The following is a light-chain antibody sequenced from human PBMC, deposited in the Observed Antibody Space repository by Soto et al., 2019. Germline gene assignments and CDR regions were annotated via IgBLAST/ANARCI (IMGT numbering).Light chain of an antibody. CDR1: SGDVGGSNG. V-gene: IGLV2-18*02. CDR3: SSYTSSSTDV. J-gene: IGLJ1*01. Sequence: QSVLTQPPSVSGSPGQSVAISCTGTSGDVGGSNGVSWYQQPPATAPKLMIYDVSNRPSGVPDRFSGSKSGNTASLTISGLQAEDEGDYYRSSYTSSSTDVFGTGTKLTVL. CDR2: DVS.